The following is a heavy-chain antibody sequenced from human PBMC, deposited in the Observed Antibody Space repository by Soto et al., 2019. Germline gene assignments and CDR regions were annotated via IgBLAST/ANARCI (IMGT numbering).Heavy chain of an antibody. Sequence: VAAVKVSCKASGYTFTNYGISWIRQAPGQGLEWMGWLSVLNPNTHYAQKFQGRVTMTRDTSTTTAYLELRRLRSDDTAIYYCARERGKVHETYSYDRSGDFDSWGQ. V-gene: IGHV1-18*01. CDR2: LSVLNPNT. J-gene: IGHJ4*02. CDR3: ARERGKVHETYSYDRSGDFDS. D-gene: IGHD3-22*01. CDR1: GYTFTNYG.